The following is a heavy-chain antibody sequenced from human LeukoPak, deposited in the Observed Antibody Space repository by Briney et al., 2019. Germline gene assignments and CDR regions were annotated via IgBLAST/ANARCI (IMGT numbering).Heavy chain of an antibody. D-gene: IGHD4-23*01. J-gene: IGHJ5*02. V-gene: IGHV3-30*02. CDR3: ARARMTTVVMSWFDP. CDR1: GFTFNNYG. CDR2: IRYDGSNK. Sequence: GGSLRLSCAASGFTFNNYGMHWVRQAPGKGLEWVAFIRYDGSNKYYADSVKGRFTISRDNSKNTLYLQMNSLRAEDTALYYCARARMTTVVMSWFDPWGQGTLVTVSS.